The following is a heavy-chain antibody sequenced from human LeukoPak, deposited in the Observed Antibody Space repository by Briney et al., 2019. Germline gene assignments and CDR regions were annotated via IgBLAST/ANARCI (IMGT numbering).Heavy chain of an antibody. Sequence: KPSETLSLTCTVSGGSISSYYWSWIRQPAGKGLEWIGRIYTSGSTNYNPSLKSRITMSVDTSKNQFSLKLSSVTAADTAVYYCARSPYGYYGSGGYYYYGMDVWGQGTTVTVSS. V-gene: IGHV4-4*07. CDR2: IYTSGST. D-gene: IGHD3-10*01. CDR3: ARSPYGYYGSGGYYYYGMDV. CDR1: GGSISSYY. J-gene: IGHJ6*02.